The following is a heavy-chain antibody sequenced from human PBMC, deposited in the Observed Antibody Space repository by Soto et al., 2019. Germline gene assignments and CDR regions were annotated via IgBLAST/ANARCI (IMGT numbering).Heavy chain of an antibody. D-gene: IGHD3-22*01. CDR1: GFTFSSYW. J-gene: IGHJ4*02. CDR2: INSDGSST. V-gene: IGHV3-74*01. CDR3: ARDPHDFYDSTGYYDY. Sequence: EVPLVESGGGLVQPGGSLRLSCAASGFTFSSYWMHWVRQAPGKGLVWVSRINSDGSSTSYADSVKGRFTISRDNAKNTLYLQMNSLSAEDAAVYCCARDPHDFYDSTGYYDYWGQGTLVTVSS.